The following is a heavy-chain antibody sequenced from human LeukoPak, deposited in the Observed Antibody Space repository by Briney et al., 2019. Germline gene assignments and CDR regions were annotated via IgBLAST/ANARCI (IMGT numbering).Heavy chain of an antibody. D-gene: IGHD4-23*01. CDR2: ISSSSSYN. Sequence: PGGSLTLSCAGSGFTFSSYTMSWVRQAPGKGLEWISSISSSSSYNYYADSVKGRFSISRDNAKNTLYLQMNSLRVEDTAVYYCARGRPHGNDYWGQGTLVTVSS. J-gene: IGHJ4*02. CDR3: ARGRPHGNDY. V-gene: IGHV3-21*01. CDR1: GFTFSSYT.